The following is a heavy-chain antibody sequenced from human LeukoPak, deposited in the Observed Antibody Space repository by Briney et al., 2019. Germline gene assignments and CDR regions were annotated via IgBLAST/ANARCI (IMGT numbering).Heavy chain of an antibody. CDR1: GFTFSSYA. D-gene: IGHD2-2*01. Sequence: GGSLRLSCAASGFTFSSYAMTWVRQAPGKGLESVSALSASGGTTYYADSVKGRFTISRDNSKHALYLQMSSLRAEDTAIYYCAKEPREYCSSTSCPNWIDPWGQGTLVTVSS. CDR3: AKEPREYCSSTSCPNWIDP. J-gene: IGHJ5*02. V-gene: IGHV3-23*01. CDR2: LSASGGTT.